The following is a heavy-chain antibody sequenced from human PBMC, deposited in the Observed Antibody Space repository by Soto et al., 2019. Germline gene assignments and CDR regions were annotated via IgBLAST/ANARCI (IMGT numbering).Heavy chain of an antibody. D-gene: IGHD1-26*01. CDR2: ISAHNGDT. Sequence: QVQRVQSGPEVKKPGASVKVSCKASGYTFTSYGFSWVRQAPGQGLEWMGWISAHNGDTIYAQKFQDRITMTTDTSTNTAYLELRSLKSGDTAVFYCARSSGTYPPSRYYYGLDVWGQGTTVTVSS. J-gene: IGHJ6*02. V-gene: IGHV1-18*01. CDR3: ARSSGTYPPSRYYYGLDV. CDR1: GYTFTSYG.